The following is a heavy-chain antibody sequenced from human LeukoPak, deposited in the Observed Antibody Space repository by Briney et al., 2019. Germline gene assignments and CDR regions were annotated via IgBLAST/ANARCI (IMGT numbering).Heavy chain of an antibody. J-gene: IGHJ4*02. D-gene: IGHD1-26*01. V-gene: IGHV3-48*03. CDR2: ISSSGSTI. Sequence: GGSLRLSCAASGFTFSSYEMNWVRQAPGKGLEWVSYISSSGSTIYYADSVKGRSTISRDNAKNSLYLQVNSLRDEDTAVYYCARNPSRVGIDYWGQGTLVTVSS. CDR3: ARNPSRVGIDY. CDR1: GFTFSSYE.